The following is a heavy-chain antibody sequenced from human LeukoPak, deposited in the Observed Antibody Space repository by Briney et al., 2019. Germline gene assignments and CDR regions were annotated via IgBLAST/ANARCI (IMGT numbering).Heavy chain of an antibody. CDR3: ARGELYSSGCLGY. J-gene: IGHJ4*02. D-gene: IGHD6-19*01. V-gene: IGHV5-51*01. Sequence: GESLKISCNDSAYSFTSYWIGWVRQMPGKGLEGMGIIFPGDSDTRYSPSFQGQVTISADKSISTAYLQWSSLKASDSAMYYCARGELYSSGCLGYWGQGTLVSVSS. CDR2: IFPGDSDT. CDR1: AYSFTSYW.